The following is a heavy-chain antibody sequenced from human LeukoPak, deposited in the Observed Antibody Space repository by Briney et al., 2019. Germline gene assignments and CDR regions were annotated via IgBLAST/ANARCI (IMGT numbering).Heavy chain of an antibody. CDR2: INHSGST. J-gene: IGHJ4*02. CDR3: ARGVYYDSSGYYFRPFDY. CDR1: GGSFSGYY. V-gene: IGHV4-34*01. D-gene: IGHD3-22*01. Sequence: SETLSRTCAVYGGSFSGYYWSWIRQPPGEGLEWIGEINHSGSTNYNPSLKSRVAISVDTSKNQFSLKLSSVTAADTAVYYCARGVYYDSSGYYFRPFDYWGQGTLVTVSS.